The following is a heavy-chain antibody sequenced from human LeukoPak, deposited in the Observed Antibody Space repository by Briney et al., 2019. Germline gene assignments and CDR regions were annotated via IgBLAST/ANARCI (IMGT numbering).Heavy chain of an antibody. CDR2: MNPNSGNT. J-gene: IGHJ6*02. V-gene: IGHV1-8*01. Sequence: ASVKVSCKASGYTFTSYDINWVRQATGQGLEWMGWMNPNSGNTGYAQKFQGRVTMTRNTSISTAYMELSSLRSEDTAVYYCARVVDYDFWSGYYYYYGTDVWGQGTTVTVSS. CDR3: ARVVDYDFWSGYYYYYGTDV. CDR1: GYTFTSYD. D-gene: IGHD3-3*01.